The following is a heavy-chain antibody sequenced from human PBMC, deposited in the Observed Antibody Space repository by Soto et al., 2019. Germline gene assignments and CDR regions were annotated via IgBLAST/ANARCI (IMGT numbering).Heavy chain of an antibody. V-gene: IGHV4-34*02. Sequence: QVQLQQWGAGLVKASGTLSLTCGVSGGSFSGYYWNWIRQPPGRRLEWIGEITQSGTTNYNPSFQSRAALSVDTSKAEFSLRLTSLTAPDTAVYYCGRGRAPPSEFDSWGQGILVTVSS. CDR3: GRGRAPPSEFDS. D-gene: IGHD1-26*01. J-gene: IGHJ4*02. CDR2: ITQSGTT. CDR1: GGSFSGYY.